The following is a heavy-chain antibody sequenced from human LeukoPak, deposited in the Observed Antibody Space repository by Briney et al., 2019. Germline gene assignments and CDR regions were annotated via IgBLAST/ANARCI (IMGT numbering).Heavy chain of an antibody. CDR3: AREDPGGAFDV. J-gene: IGHJ3*01. Sequence: GASVKVSCKASGYTFTNYAISWVRQAPGQGLEWMGWIGTYNGNPDYTQSLQGRVTMTTDTSTSTAHMELRSLKSDDTAVYYCAREDPGGAFDVWGRGTMVIVSS. CDR1: GYTFTNYA. CDR2: IGTYNGNP. D-gene: IGHD3-16*01. V-gene: IGHV1-18*01.